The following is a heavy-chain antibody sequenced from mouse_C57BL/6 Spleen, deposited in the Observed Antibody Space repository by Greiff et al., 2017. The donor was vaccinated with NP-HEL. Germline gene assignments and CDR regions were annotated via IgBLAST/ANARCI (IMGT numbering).Heavy chain of an antibody. D-gene: IGHD1-1*01. CDR2: IYPGDGDT. CDR3: ARFGYYGSSYDY. V-gene: IGHV1-80*01. CDR1: GYAFSSYW. J-gene: IGHJ2*01. Sequence: VQLQQSGAELVKPGASVKISCKASGYAFSSYWMNWVKQRPGKGLEWIGQIYPGDGDTNYNGKFKGKATLTADKSSSTAYMQLSSLTSEDSAVYFCARFGYYGSSYDYWGQGTTLTVSS.